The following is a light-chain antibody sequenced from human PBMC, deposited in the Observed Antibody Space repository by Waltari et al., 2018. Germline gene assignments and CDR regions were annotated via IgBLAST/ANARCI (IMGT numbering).Light chain of an antibody. V-gene: IGKV1-39*01. CDR3: QQTYSNFRT. J-gene: IGKJ1*01. Sequence: DIQMTQSPSSLSASVGDSVTIACRASQRISSYLNWYQQKPGQAPKLLIYAAFSLESGVPSRFSGSGFETDFTLTINSLQPEDFAVYYCQQTYSNFRTFGQGTKVDVK. CDR1: QRISSY. CDR2: AAF.